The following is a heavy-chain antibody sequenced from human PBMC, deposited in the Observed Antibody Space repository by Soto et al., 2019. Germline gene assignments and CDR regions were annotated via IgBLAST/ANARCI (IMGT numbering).Heavy chain of an antibody. CDR1: GFMFSAYA. D-gene: IGHD6-19*01. Sequence: QVQLVESGGGVVQPGASLRLSCTASGFMFSAYAMLWVRPAPGKGLEWVAAMSYDGTNTYYADSLKGRFTISRDNSKNTLFLQMSSLTPDDSAVYYCARDPSPYTSGWYGIDFWGLGTLVTVSS. CDR2: MSYDGTNT. J-gene: IGHJ4*01. V-gene: IGHV3-30-3*01. CDR3: ARDPSPYTSGWYGIDF.